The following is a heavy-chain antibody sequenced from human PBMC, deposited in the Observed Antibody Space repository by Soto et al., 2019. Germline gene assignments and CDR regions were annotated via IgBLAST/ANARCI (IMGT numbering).Heavy chain of an antibody. CDR1: GFTFSNYK. J-gene: IGHJ5*02. CDR3: AREELPPGTSFNSWFDP. Sequence: GGSLRLSCVGSGFTFSNYKMNWVRQAPGQGLEWVSSISGSSTYIYYAGSVRGRFTISRDNAKNSVHLQMNSLRVEDTAVYFCAREELPPGTSFNSWFDPWGQGTLVTVSS. D-gene: IGHD1-1*01. CDR2: ISGSSTYI. V-gene: IGHV3-21*01.